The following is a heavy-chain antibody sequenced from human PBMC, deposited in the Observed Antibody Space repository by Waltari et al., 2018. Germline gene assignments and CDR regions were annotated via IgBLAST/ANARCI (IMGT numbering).Heavy chain of an antibody. D-gene: IGHD2-15*01. CDR2: IIPILGIA. Sequence: QVQLVQSGAEVKKPGSSVKVSCKASGGTFSSSTIRWVRQAPGQGLEWMGRIIPILGIANYAQKFQGRVTITADKSTSTAYMELSSLRSEDTAVYYCARDVLHPYNWFDPWGQGTLVTVSS. V-gene: IGHV1-69*08. J-gene: IGHJ5*02. CDR3: ARDVLHPYNWFDP. CDR1: GGTFSSST.